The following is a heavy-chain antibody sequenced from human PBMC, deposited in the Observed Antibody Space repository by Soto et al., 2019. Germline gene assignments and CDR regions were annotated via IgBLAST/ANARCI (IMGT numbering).Heavy chain of an antibody. V-gene: IGHV3-53*05. D-gene: IGHD3-22*01. J-gene: IGHJ5*02. CDR2: ISGSGVNT. CDR3: ARPIQYYFDTSPQSAWFDP. Sequence: GGSLRLSCAVSGFSVSSSHMNWVRQAPGKGLEWVSSISGSGVNTFYADSVKGRFTISRDNSKNMLYLQMSSLRSEDTAVYYCARPIQYYFDTSPQSAWFDPWGQGTLVTVSS. CDR1: GFSVSSSH.